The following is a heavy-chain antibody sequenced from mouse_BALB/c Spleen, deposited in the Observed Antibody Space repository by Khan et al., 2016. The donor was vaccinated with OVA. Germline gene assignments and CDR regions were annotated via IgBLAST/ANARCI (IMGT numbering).Heavy chain of an antibody. CDR2: MFPGDGST. Sequence: QLQQSGAELVKPGASVKLSCKASGYTFTSYDINWVRQRPEQGLEWIGWMFPGDGSTKYNENFKGKATLTTDISSSTAYMQLSRLTSEDSGAYFCARGGYGGFAYWGQGTLVTVSA. J-gene: IGHJ3*01. CDR1: GYTFTSYD. D-gene: IGHD2-14*01. CDR3: ARGGYGGFAY. V-gene: IGHV1-85*01.